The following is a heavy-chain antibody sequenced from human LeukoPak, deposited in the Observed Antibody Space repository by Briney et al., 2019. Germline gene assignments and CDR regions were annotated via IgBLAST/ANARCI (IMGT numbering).Heavy chain of an antibody. CDR2: IYSRGNT. CDR1: GGSISSSSSY. Sequence: SEALSLTCTVSGGSISSSSSYWGWIRQPPGKGLEWLGNIYSRGNTYYKPSLRSRVTISIDTSKNQFSLKLSSVTAADTAVYYCARDSSSTAHGGYWGQGTLVTVSS. J-gene: IGHJ4*02. D-gene: IGHD6-6*01. CDR3: ARDSSSTAHGGY. V-gene: IGHV4-39*07.